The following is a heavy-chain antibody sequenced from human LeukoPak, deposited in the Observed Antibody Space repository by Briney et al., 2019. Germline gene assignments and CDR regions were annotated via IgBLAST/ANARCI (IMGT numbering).Heavy chain of an antibody. CDR3: ARGIGVDDY. CDR2: IKLDGSEK. Sequence: GGSLRLSCVASGFSFGKYWMSWVRQAPGKGLEWVANIKLDGSEKNYVDSVKGRFTISRDNTKNSLYLQMSSLRAEDTAVFYCARGIGVDDYWGQGTLVTVSS. CDR1: GFSFGKYW. J-gene: IGHJ4*02. V-gene: IGHV3-7*03. D-gene: IGHD2-15*01.